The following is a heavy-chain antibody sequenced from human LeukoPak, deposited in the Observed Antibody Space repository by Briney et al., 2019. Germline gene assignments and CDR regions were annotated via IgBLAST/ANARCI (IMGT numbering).Heavy chain of an antibody. J-gene: IGHJ4*02. CDR3: ARGGGSYDY. CDR1: GFTFSTYS. Sequence: GGSLRLSCAASGFTFSTYSINWVRQAPGKGLEWVSSISGDSNYIYYADSVRGRFTISRDNAKTSLYLQMNSLRADDTAVYYRARGGGSYDYWGQGTLVTVSS. V-gene: IGHV3-21*01. D-gene: IGHD1-26*01. CDR2: ISGDSNYI.